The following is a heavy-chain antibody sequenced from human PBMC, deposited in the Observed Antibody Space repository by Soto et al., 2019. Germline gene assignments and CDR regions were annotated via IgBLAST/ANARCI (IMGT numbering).Heavy chain of an antibody. J-gene: IGHJ4*02. CDR3: AREEERWLYFDY. D-gene: IGHD5-12*01. Sequence: SETLSLTCTVSVGSISSYYWSWIRQPPGKGLEWIGYIYYSGSTNYNPSLKSRVTISVDTSKNQFSLKLSSVTAADTAVYYCAREEERWLYFDYRGQGTLVTVSS. CDR2: IYYSGST. CDR1: VGSISSYY. V-gene: IGHV4-59*01.